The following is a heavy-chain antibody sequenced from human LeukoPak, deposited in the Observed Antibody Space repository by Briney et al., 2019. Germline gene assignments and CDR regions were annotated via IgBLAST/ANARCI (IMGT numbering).Heavy chain of an antibody. V-gene: IGHV4-34*01. CDR2: INHSGGT. J-gene: IGHJ6*03. Sequence: PGGSLRLSCAASGFTFNTYAMHWVRQPPGKGLEWIGEINHSGGTNYNPSLKSRVTISVDTSKNQFSLKLSSVTAADTVVYYCASSSVWGSYPSMDVWGKGTTVTVSS. CDR1: GFTFNTYA. D-gene: IGHD3-16*01. CDR3: ASSSVWGSYPSMDV.